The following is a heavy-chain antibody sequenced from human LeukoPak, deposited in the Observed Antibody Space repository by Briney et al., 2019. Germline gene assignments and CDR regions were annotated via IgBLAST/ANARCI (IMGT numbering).Heavy chain of an antibody. V-gene: IGHV4-59*01. CDR1: GVSISRYY. J-gene: IGHJ6*03. CDR3: ASQTSEGYYYYMDV. CDR2: IYYSGST. Sequence: ASATLSLTCTVSGVSISRYYWSWIRQPPGKGLEWLGYIYYSGSTNYNPSLKSRVTISVDTSKNQFSLKLSSVTAADTAVYYCASQTSEGYYYYMDVGGKGTTVTVS.